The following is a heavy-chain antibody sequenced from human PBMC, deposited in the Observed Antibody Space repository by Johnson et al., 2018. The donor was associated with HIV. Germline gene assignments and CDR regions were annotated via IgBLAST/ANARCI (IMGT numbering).Heavy chain of an antibody. CDR3: AKDLTYYYGSGSFYDAFDI. Sequence: QVQVLESGGGVFRPGGSLRLSCAASGFTFDDYAMHWVRQAPGKGLEWVSVIHSGGSTYYADSVKGRFTLSRDNSKNTLHLQMNSLRAEDTAVYYCAKDLTYYYGSGSFYDAFDIWGQGTMVTVSS. CDR2: IHSGGST. J-gene: IGHJ3*02. V-gene: IGHV3-NL1*01. CDR1: GFTFDDYA. D-gene: IGHD3-10*01.